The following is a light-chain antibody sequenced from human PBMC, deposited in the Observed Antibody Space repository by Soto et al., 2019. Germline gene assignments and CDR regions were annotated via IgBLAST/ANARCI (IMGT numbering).Light chain of an antibody. CDR2: SNN. Sequence: QSVLTQPPSVSGAPGQRVTISCTGSSSNIGAGYDVHWYQQLPGTAPKLLIYSNNNRPSGVPDRFSGSKSATSASLAITGLQAEDENDYCCQSYDISLSAYVFGTGTKVTVL. V-gene: IGLV1-40*01. CDR1: SSNIGAGYD. J-gene: IGLJ1*01. CDR3: QSYDISLSAYV.